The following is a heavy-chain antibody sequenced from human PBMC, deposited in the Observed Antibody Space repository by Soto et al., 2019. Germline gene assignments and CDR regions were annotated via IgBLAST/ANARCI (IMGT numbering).Heavy chain of an antibody. J-gene: IGHJ6*02. D-gene: IGHD3-10*01. CDR2: FDPEDGET. CDR1: RYTPPEFS. V-gene: IGHV1-24*01. CDR3: ATGLWFGVHGMDV. Sequence: APVKVSCKVSRYTPPEFSMHWGGQAPGKGFEWMGGFDPEDGETIYAQKFQGRVTMTEDTSTDTAYMELSSLRSEDTAVYYCATGLWFGVHGMDVWGQGTTVTVSS.